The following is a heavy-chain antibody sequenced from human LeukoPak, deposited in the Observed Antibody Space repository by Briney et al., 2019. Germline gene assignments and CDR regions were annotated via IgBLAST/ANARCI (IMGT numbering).Heavy chain of an antibody. D-gene: IGHD4-23*01. V-gene: IGHV4-39*07. J-gene: IGHJ4*02. CDR3: ARGPVVTSDFDY. CDR2: IYYSGST. Sequence: SSETLSLTCTVSGGSISSSSYYWGWIRQPPGKGLEWIGSIYYSGSTYYNPSLKSRVTISVDTSKNQFSLKLSSVTAADTAVYYCARGPVVTSDFDYWGQGTLVTVSS. CDR1: GGSISSSSYY.